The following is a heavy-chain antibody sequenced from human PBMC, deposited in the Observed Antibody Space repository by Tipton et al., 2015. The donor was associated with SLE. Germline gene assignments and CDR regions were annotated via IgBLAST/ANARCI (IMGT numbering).Heavy chain of an antibody. CDR1: GGSIRSSSFY. V-gene: IGHV4-39*07. D-gene: IGHD2-2*02. J-gene: IGHJ1*01. CDR2: MHHTGAT. Sequence: GLVKPSETLSLTCSVSGGSIRSSSFYWGWIRQPPGKGLEWIGSMHHTGATYSSPSPKSRVTLSLDKSQNQFSLKLSSVTAADTAVYYCARGFLYDGFQVWGQGTLVTVSS. CDR3: ARGFLYDGFQV.